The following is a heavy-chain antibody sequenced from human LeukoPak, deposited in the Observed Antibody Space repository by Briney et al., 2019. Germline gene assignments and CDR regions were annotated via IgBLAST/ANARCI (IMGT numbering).Heavy chain of an antibody. CDR1: GGSFSGYY. CDR3: ARGYSSSWYRKPFDY. J-gene: IGHJ4*02. CDR2: INHSGST. D-gene: IGHD6-13*01. Sequence: PSETLSLTCAVYGGSFSGYYWGWIRQPPGKGLEWIGEINHSGSTNYNPSLKSRVTISVDTSKNQFSLKLSSVTAADTAVYYCARGYSSSWYRKPFDYWGQGTLVTVSS. V-gene: IGHV4-34*01.